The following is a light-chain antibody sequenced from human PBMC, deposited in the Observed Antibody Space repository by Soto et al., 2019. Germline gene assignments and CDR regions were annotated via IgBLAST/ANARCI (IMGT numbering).Light chain of an antibody. CDR3: CSYASSSTWV. J-gene: IGLJ3*02. V-gene: IGLV2-23*02. CDR2: EVS. CDR1: SNDVGSYNL. Sequence: QSALTQPASVSGSPGQSITISCTGTSNDVGSYNLVSWYQQHPGKAPKLMIYEVSKRPSGVSNRFSGSKSGNTASLTISGLQAEDEADYYGCSYASSSTWVFGGGTKLTVL.